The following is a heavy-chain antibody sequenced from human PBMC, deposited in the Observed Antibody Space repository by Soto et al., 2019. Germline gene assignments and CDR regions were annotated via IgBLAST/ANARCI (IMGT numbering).Heavy chain of an antibody. D-gene: IGHD2-2*01. CDR2: ISASGGST. Sequence: PGGSLRLSCSASGFTFSSYTMGWDRQAPGKGLEWVSAISASGGSTYYADSVKGRFTVSRDNSKNTLYLQMNSLRGEETAVYYCARGASNTSCNWCGTWGQGTLVTVSS. CDR3: ARGASNTSCNWCGT. V-gene: IGHV3-23*01. CDR1: GFTFSSYT. J-gene: IGHJ5*02.